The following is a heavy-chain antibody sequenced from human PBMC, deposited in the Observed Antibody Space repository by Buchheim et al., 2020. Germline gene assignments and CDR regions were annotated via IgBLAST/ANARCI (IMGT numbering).Heavy chain of an antibody. D-gene: IGHD3-22*01. CDR3: ASLLLHLYYYDSSGYYSGGWFVP. Sequence: QVQLQESGPGLVKPSQTLSLTCTVSGGSISSGGYYWSWIRQHPGKGLEWIGYIYYSGSTYYNPSLKSRVTISVDTSKNQLSLKLSSVTAADTAVYYYASLLLHLYYYDSSGYYSGGWFVPWGQGTL. CDR1: GGSISSGGYY. CDR2: IYYSGST. V-gene: IGHV4-31*03. J-gene: IGHJ5*02.